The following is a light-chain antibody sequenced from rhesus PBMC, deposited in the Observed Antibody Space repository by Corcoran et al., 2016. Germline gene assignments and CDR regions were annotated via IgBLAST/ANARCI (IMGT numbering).Light chain of an antibody. CDR3: QQCTHWPLT. CDR1: QSVYSS. J-gene: IGKJ4*01. CDR2: DAS. V-gene: IGKV3-24*04. Sequence: ETVLTQSPATLSLSPGERATLSCRASQSVYSSLAWYQQKPGQPPRLLIYDASSRASGIPDRFSASGSGTDFTLTISSLGPEDVGIYYCQQCTHWPLTFGGGTKVELK.